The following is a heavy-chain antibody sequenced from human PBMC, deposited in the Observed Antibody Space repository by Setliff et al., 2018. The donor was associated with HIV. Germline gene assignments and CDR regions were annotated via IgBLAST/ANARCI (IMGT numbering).Heavy chain of an antibody. D-gene: IGHD3-16*01. J-gene: IGHJ4*02. CDR1: GGSISSSSYY. CDR2: IYYSGST. CDR3: ARGFTFGGVFLIPYYFDY. Sequence: PSETLSLTCTVSGGSISSSSYYWGWIRQPPGKGLEWIGSIYYSGSTYYNPSLKSRVTISVDTSKNQFSLRLSSVTDADTAVYYCARGFTFGGVFLIPYYFDYWGQGTPVTVSS. V-gene: IGHV4-39*01.